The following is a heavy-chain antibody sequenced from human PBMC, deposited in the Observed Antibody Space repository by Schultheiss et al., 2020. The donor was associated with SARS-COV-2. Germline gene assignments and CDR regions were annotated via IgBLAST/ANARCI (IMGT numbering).Heavy chain of an antibody. V-gene: IGHV1-18*01. CDR1: GYTFTSYG. CDR3: AKDPRYSSSWWLPSGYYFDY. CDR2: ISAYNGNT. D-gene: IGHD6-13*01. J-gene: IGHJ4*02. Sequence: ASVKVSCKASGYTFTSYGISWVRQAPGQGLEWMGWISAYNGNTNYAQKLQGRVTMTTDTSTSTAYMELRSLRSEDTAVYYCAKDPRYSSSWWLPSGYYFDYWGQGTLVTVSS.